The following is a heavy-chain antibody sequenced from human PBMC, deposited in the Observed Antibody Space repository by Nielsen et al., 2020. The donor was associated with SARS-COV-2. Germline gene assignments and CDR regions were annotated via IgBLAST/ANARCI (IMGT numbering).Heavy chain of an antibody. CDR3: ARVGDYDYVWGSYRRMGGSYGY. Sequence: RQAPGKGLEWIGSIYYSGSTYYNPSLKSRVTISVDTSKNQFSLKLSSVTAADTAVYYCARVGDYDYVWGSYRRMGGSYGYWGQGTLVTVSS. D-gene: IGHD3-16*02. CDR2: IYYSGST. V-gene: IGHV4-39*07. J-gene: IGHJ4*02.